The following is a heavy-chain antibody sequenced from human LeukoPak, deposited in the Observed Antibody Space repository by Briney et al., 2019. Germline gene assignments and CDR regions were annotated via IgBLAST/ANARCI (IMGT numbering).Heavy chain of an antibody. CDR1: GFTFSNYA. CDR2: ISDSGSNT. V-gene: IGHV3-23*01. Sequence: GGSLRLSCAAPGFTFSNYAISWVRQAPGKGLEWVSVISDSGSNTHYADSVKGRFTISRDNSKNTVYLQMNNLRAEDTAVYYCAIYNRADYWGQGTLVTVSS. D-gene: IGHD1-14*01. CDR3: AIYNRADY. J-gene: IGHJ4*02.